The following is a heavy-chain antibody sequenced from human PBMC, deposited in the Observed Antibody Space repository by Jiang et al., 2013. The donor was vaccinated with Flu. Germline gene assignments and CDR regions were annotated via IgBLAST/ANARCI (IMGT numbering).Heavy chain of an antibody. J-gene: IGHJ3*02. CDR3: ASGSYSAFDI. Sequence: PTLEGRVTISVDTSKNQFSLKLSSVTAADTAFYYCASGSYSAFDIWGQGTMVTVSS. D-gene: IGHD1-26*01. V-gene: IGHV4-31*02.